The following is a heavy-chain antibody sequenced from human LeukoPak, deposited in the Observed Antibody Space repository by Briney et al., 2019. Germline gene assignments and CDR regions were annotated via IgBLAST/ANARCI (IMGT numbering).Heavy chain of an antibody. D-gene: IGHD5-18*01. CDR3: ARVPPRRGYSYGRAEY. CDR1: GGSFSGYS. CDR2: INHSGST. V-gene: IGHV4-34*01. J-gene: IGHJ4*02. Sequence: MASETLSLTCAVYGGSFSGYSWSWIRQPPGKGLEWIGEINHSGSTNYNASLKSRVTISVDTSKNQFSLKLSSVTAADTAVYYCARVPPRRGYSYGRAEYWGQGTLVTVSS.